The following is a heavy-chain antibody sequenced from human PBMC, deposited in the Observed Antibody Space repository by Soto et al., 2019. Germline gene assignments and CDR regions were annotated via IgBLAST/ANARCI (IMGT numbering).Heavy chain of an antibody. D-gene: IGHD3-10*01. CDR1: GGTFSSYA. J-gene: IGHJ6*02. V-gene: IGHV1-69*13. Sequence: SVKVSCKASGGTFSSYAISWVRQAPGQGLEWMGGIIPIFGTANYAQKFQGRVTITADESTSTAYMELSSLRSEDTAVYYCAREIRMVRGGKSYYYGMDVWGQGTTVTVS. CDR3: AREIRMVRGGKSYYYGMDV. CDR2: IIPIFGTA.